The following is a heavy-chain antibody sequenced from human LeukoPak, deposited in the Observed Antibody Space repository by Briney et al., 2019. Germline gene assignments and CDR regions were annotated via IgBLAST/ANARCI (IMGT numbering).Heavy chain of an antibody. D-gene: IGHD6-13*01. CDR1: GFTFRDYY. V-gene: IGHV3-11*06. J-gene: IGHJ6*02. CDR2: ISSSSSST. Sequence: GGSLRLSCAASGFTFRDYYMSWIRQAPGRGLEWVSYISSSSSSTNYADSVKGRFTISRDDAKNSLFLQMNTLRAEDTAVYYCARDLSHPAAAGTVYYYYGMDVWGQGTTVTVSS. CDR3: ARDLSHPAAAGTVYYYYGMDV.